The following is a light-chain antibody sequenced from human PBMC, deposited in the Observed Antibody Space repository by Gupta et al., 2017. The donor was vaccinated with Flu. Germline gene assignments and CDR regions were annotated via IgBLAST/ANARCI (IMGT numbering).Light chain of an antibody. V-gene: IGLV3-19*01. CDR1: IVRSYY. Sequence: GQTVSITGQGAIVRSYYVSWYHQKPGQAPVLVIYGKNSRHSGVPDRFSGSNSGNTASLTSTGAQAEDEADYYCNSRDSSSNHLVFGGGTKLTVL. CDR2: GKN. J-gene: IGLJ2*01. CDR3: NSRDSSSNHLV.